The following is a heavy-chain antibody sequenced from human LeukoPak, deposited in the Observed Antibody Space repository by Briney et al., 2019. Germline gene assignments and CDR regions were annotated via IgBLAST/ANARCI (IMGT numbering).Heavy chain of an antibody. CDR3: ARGRQGYDGF. Sequence: ASVKVSCKASGGIFSDYALNWVRQATGQGLEWMGWMNPNSGNTGYAQKFQGRVTMTRNTSISTAYMELSSLRSEDTAVYYCARGRQGYDGFWGQGTLVTVSP. CDR2: MNPNSGNT. V-gene: IGHV1-8*01. D-gene: IGHD1-1*01. CDR1: GGIFSDYA. J-gene: IGHJ4*02.